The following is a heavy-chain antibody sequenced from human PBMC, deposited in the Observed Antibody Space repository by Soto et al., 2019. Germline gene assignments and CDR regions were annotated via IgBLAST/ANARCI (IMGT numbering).Heavy chain of an antibody. CDR2: IHFSGET. V-gene: IGHV4-31*03. CDR1: GASIGRGGYY. D-gene: IGHD2-21*01. J-gene: IGHJ4*02. Sequence: QVQLQESGPGLMKPSQTLSLTCTVSGASIGRGGYYWTWIRQHPGKGLEWMGHIHFSGETNYNPSLMGRLTMSIDTSTNQFSLNLAAVTAADTAMYYCARDQGGDLDYWGQGTLVTVSS. CDR3: ARDQGGDLDY.